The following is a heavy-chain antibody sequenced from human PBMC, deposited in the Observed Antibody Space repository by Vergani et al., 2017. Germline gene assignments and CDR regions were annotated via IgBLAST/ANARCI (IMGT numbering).Heavy chain of an antibody. V-gene: IGHV4-39*01. D-gene: IGHD2-2*01. CDR2: IYYSGST. J-gene: IGHJ4*02. CDR3: ARILRGSPDIVVVPAAAVDY. CDR1: GCSISSSSYY. Sequence: QLQLQDSGPGLVKPSETLSLTCTVSGCSISSSSYYWGWIRQPPGKGLEWIGSIYYSGSTYYNPSLKSRVTISVDTSKNQFSLKLSSVTAADTAVYYCARILRGSPDIVVVPAAAVDYWGQGTLVTVSS.